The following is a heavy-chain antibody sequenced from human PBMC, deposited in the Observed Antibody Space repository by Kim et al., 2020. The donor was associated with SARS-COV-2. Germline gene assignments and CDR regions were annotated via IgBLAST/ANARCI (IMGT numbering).Heavy chain of an antibody. CDR3: VKGETTYYYDSSGFVY. D-gene: IGHD3-22*01. Sequence: GGSLRLSCSASGFTFSSYAMHWVRQAPGKGLEYVSAISSNGGSTYYADSVKGRFTISRDNSKNTLYLQMSSLRAEDTAVYYCVKGETTYYYDSSGFVYWGQGTLVTVSS. CDR2: ISSNGGST. J-gene: IGHJ4*02. CDR1: GFTFSSYA. V-gene: IGHV3-64D*09.